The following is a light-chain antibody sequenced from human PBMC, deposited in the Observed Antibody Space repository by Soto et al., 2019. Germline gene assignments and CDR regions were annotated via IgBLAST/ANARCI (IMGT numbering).Light chain of an antibody. Sequence: EIVLTQSPATLSLSPGERATLSCRASQSVSRYLAWYQQKPGQAPRLLIYDASNRATGIPARFSGSGSGTDFTFVISSREPEEFAVYYCHQQSNWPPLTFGGGTKVEIK. V-gene: IGKV3-11*01. CDR2: DAS. CDR1: QSVSRY. CDR3: HQQSNWPPLT. J-gene: IGKJ4*01.